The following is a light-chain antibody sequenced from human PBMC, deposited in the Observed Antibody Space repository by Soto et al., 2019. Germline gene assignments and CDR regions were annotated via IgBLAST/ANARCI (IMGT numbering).Light chain of an antibody. Sequence: QSVLTQPASVSGSPGQSITISCTGTSSDVGAYSYVSWYQQHPGKAPKLMIYDVTNRPSGISNRFSGSKSGNTASLTISGLQAEDEADYYCSSYTRSSTWVFGGGTKLTVL. CDR2: DVT. CDR3: SSYTRSSTWV. CDR1: SSDVGAYSY. V-gene: IGLV2-14*03. J-gene: IGLJ3*02.